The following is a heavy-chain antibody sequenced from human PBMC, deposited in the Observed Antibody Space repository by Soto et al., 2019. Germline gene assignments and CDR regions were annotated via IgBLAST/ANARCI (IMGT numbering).Heavy chain of an antibody. CDR3: ARDVIAAAGTAG. V-gene: IGHV1-69*12. Sequence: QVQLVQSGAEVKKPGSSVKVSCKASGGTFSSYAISWVRQAPGQGLEWMGGIIPIFGTANYAQKFQGRVXIXAXXSTRTAYRELSSLRSEDTAVYYCARDVIAAAGTAGWGQGTLVTVSS. CDR2: IIPIFGTA. CDR1: GGTFSSYA. J-gene: IGHJ4*02. D-gene: IGHD6-13*01.